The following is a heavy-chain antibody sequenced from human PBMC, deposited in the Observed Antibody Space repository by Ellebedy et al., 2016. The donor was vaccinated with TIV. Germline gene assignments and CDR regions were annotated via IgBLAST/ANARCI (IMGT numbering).Heavy chain of an antibody. Sequence: GESLKISCAASGFTVSSNYMSWVRQAPGKGLEWVSVIYSGGSTYYAYSVKGRFTISRDNSKNTLYLQMNSLRAEDTALYYCAKATDPYCGGDCYYDYWGQGTLVAVSS. V-gene: IGHV3-53*01. D-gene: IGHD2-21*02. J-gene: IGHJ4*02. CDR3: AKATDPYCGGDCYYDY. CDR1: GFTVSSNY. CDR2: IYSGGST.